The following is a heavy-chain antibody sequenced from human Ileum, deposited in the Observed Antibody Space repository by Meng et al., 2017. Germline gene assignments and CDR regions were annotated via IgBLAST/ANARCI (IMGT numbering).Heavy chain of an antibody. V-gene: IGHV2-5*02. CDR1: GFSLATSGVS. CDR2: IYWDDDK. CDR3: AHSPQGYFDY. Sequence: QISLKEAGPALVKATQTLPPTCNFSGFSLATSGVSVAWIRQPPGEALEWLALIYWDDDKRYSPSLKNRLAITKDTSKNQVVLTMTNMDPMDTGTYYCAHSPQGYFDYWGPGTLVTVSS. J-gene: IGHJ4*02.